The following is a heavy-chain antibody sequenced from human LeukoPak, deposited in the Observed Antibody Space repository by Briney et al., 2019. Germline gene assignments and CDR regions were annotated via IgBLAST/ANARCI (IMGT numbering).Heavy chain of an antibody. CDR3: ARDGFSTGSHDY. CDR2: INGEGTSI. CDR1: GFTFTRTW. J-gene: IGHJ4*02. V-gene: IGHV3-7*01. D-gene: IGHD6-19*01. Sequence: PGVYLRLSCAASGFTFTRTWMSWVRQAPGKGLEWVANINGEGTSIHYVDSVKGRFTISRDNTKNSVFLQMNSLRADDTAVYYCARDGFSTGSHDYWGQGTLVTVSS.